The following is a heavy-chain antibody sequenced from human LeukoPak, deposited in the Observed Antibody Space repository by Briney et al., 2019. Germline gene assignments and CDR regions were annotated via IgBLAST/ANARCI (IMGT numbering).Heavy chain of an antibody. CDR1: GFTFSNAW. J-gene: IGHJ5*02. CDR2: IKSKTDGGTT. CDR3: TTDRHLRYCSGSSCSGGAWFDP. V-gene: IGHV3-15*01. D-gene: IGHD2-15*01. Sequence: GGSLRLSCAASGFTFSNAWMSWVRQAPGKGLGWVGRIKSKTDGGTTDYAAPVKGRFTISRDDSKNTLYLQMNSLKTEDTAVYYCTTDRHLRYCSGSSCSGGAWFDPWGQGTLVTVSS.